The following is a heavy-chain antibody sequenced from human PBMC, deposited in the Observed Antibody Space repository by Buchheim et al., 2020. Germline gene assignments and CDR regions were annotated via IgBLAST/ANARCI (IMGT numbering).Heavy chain of an antibody. CDR2: IKEDGSEK. CDR3: ARWSSEITPTSDY. V-gene: IGHV3-7*01. CDR1: GFTFSRYW. D-gene: IGHD3-22*01. Sequence: EVQLVESGGGLVQPGGSLRLSCAVSGFTFSRYWMNWVRRAPGKRLEWVANIKEDGSEKYYVDSVKGRFTISRDNIRNSLYLQMNSLRAEDTAVYYCARWSSEITPTSDYWGQGTL. J-gene: IGHJ4*02.